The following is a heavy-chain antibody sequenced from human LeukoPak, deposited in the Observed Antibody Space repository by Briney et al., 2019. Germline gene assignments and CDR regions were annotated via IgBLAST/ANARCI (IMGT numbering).Heavy chain of an antibody. CDR2: ISASGDST. Sequence: GGSLRLSCAASGFTFSSYAMSWVRQAPGKGLQWVSAISASGDSTYYADSVKGRFTISRDNAKNSLYLQMNSLRAEDTAVYYCARVSEDIVLMVYAIRDYYYMDVWGKGTTVTVSS. V-gene: IGHV3-23*01. D-gene: IGHD2-8*01. CDR3: ARVSEDIVLMVYAIRDYYYMDV. J-gene: IGHJ6*03. CDR1: GFTFSSYA.